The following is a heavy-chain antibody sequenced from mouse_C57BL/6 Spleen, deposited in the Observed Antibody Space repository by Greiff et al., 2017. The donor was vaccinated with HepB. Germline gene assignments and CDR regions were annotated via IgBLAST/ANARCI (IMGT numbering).Heavy chain of an antibody. CDR3: AMVFRWYFDV. V-gene: IGHV1-64*01. CDR1: GYTFTSYW. CDR2: IHPNSGST. J-gene: IGHJ1*03. Sequence: QVQLKQSGAELVKPGASVKLSCKASGYTFTSYWMHWVKQRPGQGLEWIGMIHPNSGSTNYNEKFKSKATLTVDKSSSTAYMQLSSLTSEDSAVYYCAMVFRWYFDVWGTGTTVTVSS.